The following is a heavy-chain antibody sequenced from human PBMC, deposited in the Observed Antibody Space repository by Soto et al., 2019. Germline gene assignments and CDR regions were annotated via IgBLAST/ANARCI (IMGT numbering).Heavy chain of an antibody. V-gene: IGHV4-31*03. CDR1: GGSISSGGYY. CDR3: ARSHRDNWGSPDYFDY. J-gene: IGHJ4*02. Sequence: SETLSLTCTVSGGSISSGGYYWSWIRKQPGKGLEWIGYIYYNGDTYYNPSLKSRVSISIDTSKNQFSLRLTSVTAADTAVYYCARSHRDNWGSPDYFDYWGQGTLVTVSS. D-gene: IGHD7-27*01. CDR2: IYYNGDT.